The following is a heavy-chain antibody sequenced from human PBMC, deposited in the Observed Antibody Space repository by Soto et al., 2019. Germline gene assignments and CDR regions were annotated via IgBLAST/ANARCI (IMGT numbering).Heavy chain of an antibody. Sequence: EVQLLESGGGLVQPGGSLRLSCAASGFTFSSYAMSWVRQAPGKGLEWVSAISGGATSTYYADSVKGRFTISRDNSKNTLSLQMSSLRAEDTAIYYCAKALTPTILQEYWGQGTLVTVSS. CDR2: ISGGATST. J-gene: IGHJ4*02. V-gene: IGHV3-23*01. CDR3: AKALTPTILQEY. CDR1: GFTFSSYA. D-gene: IGHD1-20*01.